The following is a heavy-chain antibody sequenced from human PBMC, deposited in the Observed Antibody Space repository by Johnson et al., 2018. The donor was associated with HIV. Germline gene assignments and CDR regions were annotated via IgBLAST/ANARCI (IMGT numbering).Heavy chain of an antibody. D-gene: IGHD2-15*01. CDR2: IYSGGST. Sequence: MLLVESGGGLVQPGGSLRRSCAASGFTVSSNYMNWVRQAPGKGLEWVSVIYSGGSTYYADSVKGRFTISRDNSKNTLYLQMNSLRAEDTAVYYCARVPWSLNAFDIWGQGTMVTVSS. CDR3: ARVPWSLNAFDI. CDR1: GFTVSSNY. J-gene: IGHJ3*02. V-gene: IGHV3-66*01.